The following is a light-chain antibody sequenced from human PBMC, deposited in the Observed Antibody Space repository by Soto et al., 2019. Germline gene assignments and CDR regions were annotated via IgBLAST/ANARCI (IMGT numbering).Light chain of an antibody. CDR1: QSVNTY. CDR3: QQRSTWPLT. Sequence: EIVLTQSPAMLSLSPGERATLSCRASQSVNTYLAWFQQKPGQAPRLLIFDASRRATGIPGRFSGSGSGTDFNLTISSLEPEDFAIYYCQQRSTWPLTFGGGTNVEIK. J-gene: IGKJ4*01. CDR2: DAS. V-gene: IGKV3-11*01.